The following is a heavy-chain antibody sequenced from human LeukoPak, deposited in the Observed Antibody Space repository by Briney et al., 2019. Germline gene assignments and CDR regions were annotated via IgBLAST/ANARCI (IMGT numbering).Heavy chain of an antibody. CDR1: GFTFSSYG. CDR2: IWYDGSNK. J-gene: IGHJ4*02. D-gene: IGHD2-2*01. V-gene: IGHV3-33*01. Sequence: PGGSLRLSCAASGFTFSSYGMHWVRQAPGEGLEWVAVIWYDGSNKYYADSVKGRFTISRDNSKNTLYLQMNSLRAEDTAVYYCAREAYCSSTSCYFDYWGQGTLVTVSS. CDR3: AREAYCSSTSCYFDY.